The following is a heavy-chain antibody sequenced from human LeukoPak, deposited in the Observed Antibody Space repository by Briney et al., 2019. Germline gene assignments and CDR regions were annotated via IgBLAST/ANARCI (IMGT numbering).Heavy chain of an antibody. J-gene: IGHJ4*02. Sequence: GGSLRLSCAASGFTLSTYWMSWVRQAPGKGLEWISYITTSTDIISYADSVKGRFTISRDNAKNSLYLQMDSLRDEDTAVYYCVRDHNYYFGYWGQGILVTVSA. V-gene: IGHV3-48*02. CDR1: GFTLSTYW. CDR2: ITTSTDII. CDR3: VRDHNYYFGY.